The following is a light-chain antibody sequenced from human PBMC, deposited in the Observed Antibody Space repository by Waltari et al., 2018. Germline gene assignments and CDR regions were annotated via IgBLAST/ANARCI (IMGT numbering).Light chain of an antibody. CDR3: QQSYSTLT. J-gene: IGKJ4*01. V-gene: IGKV1-39*01. Sequence: DIQMTQSPSSLSASVGDRATITCRASPSISSYLNWYQQKPGKAPKLLIYAASSLQSGVPSRFSGSGSGTDFTLTISSLQPEDFATYYCQQSYSTLTFGGGTKVEIK. CDR1: PSISSY. CDR2: AAS.